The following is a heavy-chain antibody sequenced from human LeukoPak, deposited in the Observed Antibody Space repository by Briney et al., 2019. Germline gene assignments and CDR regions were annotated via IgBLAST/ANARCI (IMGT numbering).Heavy chain of an antibody. J-gene: IGHJ4*02. CDR1: GYILTDYY. V-gene: IGHV1-2*02. CDR2: INPNSGGT. Sequence: GASVKVSCKASGYILTDYYMHWVRQAPGQGLEWMGWINPNSGGTNSAQKFQGRVTMTRDTSISTAYMELSRLRSDDTAVYYCARVGSDSSGWRRFDYWGQGTLVTVSS. D-gene: IGHD6-19*01. CDR3: ARVGSDSSGWRRFDY.